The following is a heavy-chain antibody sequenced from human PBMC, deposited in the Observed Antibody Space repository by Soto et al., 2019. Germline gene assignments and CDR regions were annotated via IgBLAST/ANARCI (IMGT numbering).Heavy chain of an antibody. J-gene: IGHJ4*02. CDR2: INAGNGNT. CDR3: ARNGVGTYHFDY. V-gene: IGHV1-3*01. D-gene: IGHD1-1*01. CDR1: GYTFTSYA. Sequence: QVQLVQSGAEVQKPGASVKVSCKASGYTFTSYAIHWVRQAPGQRLEWMGWINAGNGNTKYSQKFQGRVTITRDTSVSTAYMELSSLRSEDTAVYDCARNGVGTYHFDYWGQGTLVTVSS.